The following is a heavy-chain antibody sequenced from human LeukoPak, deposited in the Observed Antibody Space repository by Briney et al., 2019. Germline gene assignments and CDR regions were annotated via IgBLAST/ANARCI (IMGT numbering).Heavy chain of an antibody. J-gene: IGHJ3*02. Sequence: ASVKVSCKASGYTFTSYAMHWVRQAPGQRLEWMGWINAGNGNTKYSQKFQGRVTITRDTSASTAYMELSSLRPEDTAVYYCARVLRPEDAFDIWGQGTMVTVSS. CDR1: GYTFTSYA. D-gene: IGHD3-3*01. CDR2: INAGNGNT. V-gene: IGHV1-3*01. CDR3: ARVLRPEDAFDI.